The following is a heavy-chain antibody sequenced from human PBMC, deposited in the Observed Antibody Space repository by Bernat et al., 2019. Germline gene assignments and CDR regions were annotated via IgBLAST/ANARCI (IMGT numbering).Heavy chain of an antibody. CDR3: ARDIDAASSLDS. D-gene: IGHD6-25*01. V-gene: IGHV1-2*02. J-gene: IGHJ4*02. Sequence: QVQLVQSGAEEKKPGASVKVSCKASGYTFTGYYMHWVRQAPGQGLEWMGWIKPSSGDTNYAQIFQGRVTMTRDTSINTAYMELSSLRSDDTALYYCARDIDAASSLDSWGQGTPVTVSS. CDR2: IKPSSGDT. CDR1: GYTFTGYY.